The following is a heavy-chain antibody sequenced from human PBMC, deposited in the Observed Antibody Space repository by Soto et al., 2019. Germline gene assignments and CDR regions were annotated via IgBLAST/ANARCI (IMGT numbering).Heavy chain of an antibody. J-gene: IGHJ3*01. CDR2: LTWNSGSV. V-gene: IGHV3-9*01. CDR1: GFTFEDYA. Sequence: EVQLVESGGGLVQPGRSLRLSCAASGFTFEDYAMHWVRQGPGKGLEWVSGLTWNSGSVVYADSVKGRFTVSRDNAKNSLYLQLNSLTTEDTALYYCAKDNMAVAGLGPFDVWGHGTMVTVSS. D-gene: IGHD6-19*01. CDR3: AKDNMAVAGLGPFDV.